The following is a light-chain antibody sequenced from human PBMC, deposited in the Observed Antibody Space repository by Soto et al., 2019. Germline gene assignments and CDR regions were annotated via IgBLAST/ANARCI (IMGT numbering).Light chain of an antibody. CDR2: LGS. J-gene: IGKJ1*01. V-gene: IGKV2-28*01. CDR3: MEGLQSRT. CDR1: KILLHSNGFNY. Sequence: IVLTQSPLPLPPPTDKPGSISSSPFKILLHSNGFNYLDWYLKKPGQSPQLLIYLGSNRASGVPDRFSGSGSGTDFTLEISRVEAEDVGVYYCMEGLQSRTFGQGTKVDI.